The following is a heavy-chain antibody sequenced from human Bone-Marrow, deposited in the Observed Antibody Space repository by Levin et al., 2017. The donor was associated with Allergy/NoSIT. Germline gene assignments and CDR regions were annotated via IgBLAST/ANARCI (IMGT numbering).Heavy chain of an antibody. D-gene: IGHD6-13*01. J-gene: IGHJ4*02. Sequence: PGGSLRLSCTVSGGSISSSSYYWGWIRQPPGKGLEWIGSIYYSGSTYYNPSLKSRVTISVDTSKNQFSLKLSSVTAADTAVYYCASWQQLAESPLDYWGQGTLVTVSS. CDR1: GGSISSSSYY. V-gene: IGHV4-39*01. CDR3: ASWQQLAESPLDY. CDR2: IYYSGST.